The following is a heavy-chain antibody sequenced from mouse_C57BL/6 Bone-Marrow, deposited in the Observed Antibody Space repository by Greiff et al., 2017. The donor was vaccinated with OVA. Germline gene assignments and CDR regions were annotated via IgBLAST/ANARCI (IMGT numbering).Heavy chain of an antibody. D-gene: IGHD1-1*01. CDR3: TTCYYGSSYGYWYFDV. Sequence: EVQVVESGAELVRPGASVKLSCTASGFNIKDDYMHWVKQRPEQGLEWIGWIDPENGDTEYASKFQGQATITADTSSNTAYLQLSSLTSEDTAVYYCTTCYYGSSYGYWYFDVWGTGTTVTVSS. CDR1: GFNIKDDY. CDR2: IDPENGDT. J-gene: IGHJ1*03. V-gene: IGHV14-4*01.